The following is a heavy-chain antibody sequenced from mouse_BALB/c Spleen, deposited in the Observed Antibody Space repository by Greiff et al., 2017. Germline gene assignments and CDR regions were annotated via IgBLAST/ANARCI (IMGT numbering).Heavy chain of an antibody. Sequence: DVKLVESGGGLVQPGGSRKLSCAASGFTFSSFGMHWVRQAPEKGLEWVAYISSGSSTIYYADTVKGRFTISRDNPKNTLFLQMTSLRSEDTAMYYCARGGNYAGFAYWGQGTLVTVSA. CDR3: ARGGNYAGFAY. J-gene: IGHJ3*01. CDR1: GFTFSSFG. D-gene: IGHD2-1*01. CDR2: ISSGSSTI. V-gene: IGHV5-17*02.